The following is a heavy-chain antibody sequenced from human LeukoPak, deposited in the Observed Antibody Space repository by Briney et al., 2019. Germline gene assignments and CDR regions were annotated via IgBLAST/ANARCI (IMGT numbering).Heavy chain of an antibody. CDR1: GFTFSAYA. CDR3: VRGWSSFDY. J-gene: IGHJ4*02. V-gene: IGHV3-64D*09. CDR2: VTSNGDRT. Sequence: GGSLRRSCSASGFTFSAYALQWVRQAPGKGLEYVSSVTSNGDRTYYADSLKGRFTISRDNSKNTLFLQMSSLRAEDTAVYYCVRGWSSFDYWGQGTLVTVSS.